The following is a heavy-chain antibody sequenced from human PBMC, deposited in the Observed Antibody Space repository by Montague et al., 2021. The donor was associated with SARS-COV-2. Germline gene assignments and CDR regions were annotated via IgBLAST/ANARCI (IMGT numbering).Heavy chain of an antibody. Sequence: SETLSLTCTVSGGSISSSTYYWGWIRQPPGKGLEWIGSIYYSGSTHYNPSLKSRVTISVDTSKNQFSLKLSSVTAADTAVYYCARHGWGWLRLLRPFDYWGQGTLV. D-gene: IGHD5-12*01. V-gene: IGHV4-39*01. CDR1: GGSISSSTYY. J-gene: IGHJ4*02. CDR3: ARHGWGWLRLLRPFDY. CDR2: IYYSGST.